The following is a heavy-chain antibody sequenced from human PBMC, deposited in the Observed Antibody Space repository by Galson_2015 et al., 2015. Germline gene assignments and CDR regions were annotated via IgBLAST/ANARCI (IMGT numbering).Heavy chain of an antibody. Sequence: ETLSLTCTVSGGSISSSSYYWGWIRQPPGKGLEWIGYIYYSGSTNYNPSLKSRVTISVDTSKNQFSLKLSSVTAADTAVYYCARVPHYYDSSGYLTPDAFDIWGQGTMVTVSS. V-gene: IGHV4-61*05. CDR3: ARVPHYYDSSGYLTPDAFDI. CDR1: GGSISSSSYY. CDR2: IYYSGST. D-gene: IGHD3-22*01. J-gene: IGHJ3*02.